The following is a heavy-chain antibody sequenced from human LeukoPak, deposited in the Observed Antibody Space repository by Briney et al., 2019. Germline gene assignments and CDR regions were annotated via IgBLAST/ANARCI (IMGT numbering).Heavy chain of an antibody. V-gene: IGHV1-69*05. CDR2: IIPIFGTA. D-gene: IGHD6-19*01. J-gene: IGHJ5*02. CDR1: GGTFSSYA. CDR3: ARGVAGSSGWPAYNWFDP. Sequence: SSVKVSCKASGGTFSSYAISWVRQAPGQGLEWMRGIIPIFGTANYAQKFQGRVTITTDESTSTAYMELSSLRSEDTAVYYCARGVAGSSGWPAYNWFDPWGQGTLVTVSS.